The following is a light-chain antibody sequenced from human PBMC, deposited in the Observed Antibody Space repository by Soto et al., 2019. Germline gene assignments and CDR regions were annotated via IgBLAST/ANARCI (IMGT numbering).Light chain of an antibody. CDR2: DAS. Sequence: DIQMTQSPSTLSASVGDRVTITCRASQSISSWLAWYKQKPGKAPKLLIYDASSLESGVPSRFSGSGSGTEFTLTISSMKPDDFATYYCQQYNSYWTFGHGTKVDIK. V-gene: IGKV1-5*01. J-gene: IGKJ1*01. CDR3: QQYNSYWT. CDR1: QSISSW.